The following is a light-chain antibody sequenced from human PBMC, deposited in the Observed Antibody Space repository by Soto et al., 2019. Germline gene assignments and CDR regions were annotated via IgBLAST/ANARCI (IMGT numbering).Light chain of an antibody. J-gene: IGLJ1*01. Sequence: QSVLTQPASVSGAPGQRVTISCTGSSSNIGAGYDVHWYQHRPGTAPRLLIFGNNRRPSGVPVPDRFSGPKSGTSAALAITGRQAEDEGDYYCQSYDSGLDARYVFGTGTKLTVL. CDR2: GNN. CDR3: QSYDSGLDARYV. V-gene: IGLV1-40*01. CDR1: SSNIGAGYD.